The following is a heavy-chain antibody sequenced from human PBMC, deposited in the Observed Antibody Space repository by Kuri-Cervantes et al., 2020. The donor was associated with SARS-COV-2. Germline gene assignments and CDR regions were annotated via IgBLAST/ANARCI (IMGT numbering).Heavy chain of an antibody. Sequence: SETLSLTCTVSGGSISSSSYYWGWIRQPPGKGLEWIGSIYYSGRTYYNPSLKSRVTISVDTSKTQCSLKRSSVTAADTAVYYCASDHTAVAGTGDYWGQGTLVTVSS. J-gene: IGHJ4*02. V-gene: IGHV4-39*01. CDR3: ASDHTAVAGTGDY. D-gene: IGHD6-19*01. CDR1: GGSISSSSYY. CDR2: IYYSGRT.